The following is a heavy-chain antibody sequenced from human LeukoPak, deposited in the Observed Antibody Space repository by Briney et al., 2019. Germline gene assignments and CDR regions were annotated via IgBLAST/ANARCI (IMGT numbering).Heavy chain of an antibody. Sequence: ASVKVSCKASGYTFTTYSLAWVRQAPGQSLEWMGWISVNNGGTNYAQSFQDRVTLTTDTSTSTAYMELRSLRSDDTAVYYCARDPRVSYQLLHIYHYYGMDVWGQGTTVTVSS. CDR1: GYTFTTYS. J-gene: IGHJ6*02. CDR2: ISVNNGGT. CDR3: ARDPRVSYQLLHIYHYYGMDV. D-gene: IGHD2-2*01. V-gene: IGHV1-18*01.